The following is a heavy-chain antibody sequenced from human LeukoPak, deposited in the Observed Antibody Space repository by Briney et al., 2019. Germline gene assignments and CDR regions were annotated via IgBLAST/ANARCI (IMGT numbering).Heavy chain of an antibody. CDR2: INHSGST. V-gene: IGHV4-34*01. CDR1: GGSFSGYY. J-gene: IGHJ4*02. D-gene: IGHD3-3*01. CDR3: ARGGHYDFWSGYYTALDY. Sequence: PSETLSLTCAVYGGSFSGYYWSWIRQPPGKGLEWIGEINHSGSTNYNPSPKSRVTISVDTSKNQFSLKLSSVTAADTAVYYCARGGHYDFWSGYYTALDYWGQGTLVTVSS.